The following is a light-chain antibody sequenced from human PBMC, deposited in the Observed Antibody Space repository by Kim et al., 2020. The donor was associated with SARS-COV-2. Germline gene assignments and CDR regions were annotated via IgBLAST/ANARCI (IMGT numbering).Light chain of an antibody. CDR2: KAS. V-gene: IGKV1-5*03. Sequence: DIQMTQSPSTVSASVGDRVTITCRASQSKSSWLAWYQQKPGKDPKLLIYKASSLESGVPSRCSGSGSGTEFTLTINSLQPDDFATYYGQQYNGYPLTFGGGTKVEI. CDR1: QSKSSW. J-gene: IGKJ4*01. CDR3: QQYNGYPLT.